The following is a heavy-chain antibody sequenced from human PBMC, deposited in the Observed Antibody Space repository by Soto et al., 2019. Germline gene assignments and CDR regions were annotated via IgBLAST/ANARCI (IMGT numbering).Heavy chain of an antibody. CDR3: ARSQYSGSYHNTDTYYFDY. CDR2: INPNSGGT. Sequence: GASVKVSCKASGYTFTGYYMHWVRQAPGQGLEWMGWINPNSGGTNYAQKFQGWVPMTRDTSISTAYMELSRLRSDDTAVYYCARSQYSGSYHNTDTYYFDYWGQGTLVTVSS. J-gene: IGHJ4*02. D-gene: IGHD1-26*01. CDR1: GYTFTGYY. V-gene: IGHV1-2*04.